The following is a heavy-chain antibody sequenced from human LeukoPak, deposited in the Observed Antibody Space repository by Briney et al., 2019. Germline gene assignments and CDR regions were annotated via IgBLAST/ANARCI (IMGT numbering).Heavy chain of an antibody. V-gene: IGHV3-30*02. CDR1: GFTFSNFG. Sequence: GGSLRLSCAASGFTFSNFGMHWVRQAPGKGLEWVAFIRYDGSNKYYADSVKGRFTISRDNSKNTLYLQMNSLRGEDTAVYYCAKDGDTMSGTYYYDMDVWAKGPRSPSP. D-gene: IGHD1-26*01. J-gene: IGHJ6*03. CDR3: AKDGDTMSGTYYYDMDV. CDR2: IRYDGSNK.